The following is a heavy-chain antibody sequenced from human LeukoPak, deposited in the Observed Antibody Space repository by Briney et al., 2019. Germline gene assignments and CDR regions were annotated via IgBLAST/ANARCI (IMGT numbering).Heavy chain of an antibody. CDR1: GFTFSSYA. J-gene: IGHJ4*02. V-gene: IGHV3-30*03. CDR2: ISYDGSNK. CDR3: ASQGGGSYYSMQPYYFDY. Sequence: PGGSLRLSCAASGFTFSSYAMSWVRQAPGKGLEWVAVISYDGSNKYYADSVKGRFTISRDNSKNTLYLQMNSLRAEDTAVYYCASQGGGSYYSMQPYYFDYWGQGTLVTVSS. D-gene: IGHD1-26*01.